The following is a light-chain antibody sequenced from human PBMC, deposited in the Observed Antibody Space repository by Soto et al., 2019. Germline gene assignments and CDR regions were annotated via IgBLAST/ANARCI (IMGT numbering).Light chain of an antibody. J-gene: IGKJ4*01. CDR3: LQDHNYPLT. CDR1: QGIGND. V-gene: IGKV1-6*01. CDR2: AAS. Sequence: AIQMTQSPSSLSVSVGDRVTITCRASQGIGNDVGWYQQKPGKAPKLLIYAASSLQSGVPSRFSGSRSGTDFTLTISSLHPEDFATYYCLQDHNYPLTFGGGTKVEIK.